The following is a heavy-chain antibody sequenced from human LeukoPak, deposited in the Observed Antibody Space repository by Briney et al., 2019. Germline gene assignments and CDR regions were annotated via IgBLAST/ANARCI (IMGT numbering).Heavy chain of an antibody. CDR3: ARSLNEYSINDAFDI. V-gene: IGHV3-7*01. D-gene: IGHD6-6*01. CDR2: IRQDGSEK. J-gene: IGHJ3*02. Sequence: GGSLRLSCAASGFTFSSYWMSWVRQAPGKGLEWVANIRQDGSEKYYVDSVKGRFSISRDNAKKSLYLQMNSLRAEDTAVYYCARSLNEYSINDAFDIWGQGTMVTVSS. CDR1: GFTFSSYW.